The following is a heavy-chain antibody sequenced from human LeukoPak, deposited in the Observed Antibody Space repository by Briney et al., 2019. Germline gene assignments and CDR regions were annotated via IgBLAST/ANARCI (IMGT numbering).Heavy chain of an antibody. CDR1: GFTFRRSA. CDR3: ARLYCNGGSCYGKYYFDY. V-gene: IGHV3-21*01. D-gene: IGHD2-15*01. J-gene: IGHJ4*02. CDR2: ISGSSDYI. Sequence: GGSLRFSCAASGFTFRRSAMEWVRQAPGKGLEWVSSISGSSDYIYYADSVKGRFTISRDNTKNSVSLHMNSLRAEDTAVYYCARLYCNGGSCYGKYYFDYWGQGALVTVSS.